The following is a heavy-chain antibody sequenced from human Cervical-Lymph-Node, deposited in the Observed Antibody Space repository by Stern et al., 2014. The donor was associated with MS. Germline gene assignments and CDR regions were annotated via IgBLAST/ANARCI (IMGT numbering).Heavy chain of an antibody. J-gene: IGHJ4*02. CDR1: GVSISSGNSY. Sequence: QLVQSGPGLVKPSETLSLICNVSGVSISSGNSYWAWIRQPPGKGLEWIGTIYYSGSTYYNPSLKSRVTISLDTSKNQFSLKLNSVTAADTAVYYCARRSSGWKNLYLDYWGQGTLVTVSS. D-gene: IGHD6-19*01. CDR2: IYYSGST. V-gene: IGHV4-39*01. CDR3: ARRSSGWKNLYLDY.